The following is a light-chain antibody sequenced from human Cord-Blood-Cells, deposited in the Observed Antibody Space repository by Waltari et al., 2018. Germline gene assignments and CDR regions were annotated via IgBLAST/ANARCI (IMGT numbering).Light chain of an antibody. CDR3: QQYYSTPWT. V-gene: IGKV4-1*01. Sequence: DIVLTQSLHSLAVSLGERATINCKPTQSVLYSSNNKNFLAWYQQKPGHPPKLLMYWASTRESGVPDRFSGNGSGTDFTLTISSLQAEDVAVYYCQQYYSTPWTFGQGTKVEIK. CDR1: QSVLYSSNNKNF. J-gene: IGKJ1*01. CDR2: WAS.